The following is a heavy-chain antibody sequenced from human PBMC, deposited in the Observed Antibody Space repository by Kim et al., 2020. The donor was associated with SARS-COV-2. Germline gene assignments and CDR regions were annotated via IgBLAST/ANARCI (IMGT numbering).Heavy chain of an antibody. CDR2: IYHSGST. Sequence: SETLSLTCAVSGGSISSSNWWSWVRQPPGKGLEWIGEIYHSGSTNYNPSLKSRVTISVDKSKNQFSLKLSSVTAADTAVYYCARDQGFGELKGYNWFDPWGQGTLVTVSS. CDR1: GGSISSSNW. CDR3: ARDQGFGELKGYNWFDP. J-gene: IGHJ5*02. V-gene: IGHV4-4*02. D-gene: IGHD3-10*01.